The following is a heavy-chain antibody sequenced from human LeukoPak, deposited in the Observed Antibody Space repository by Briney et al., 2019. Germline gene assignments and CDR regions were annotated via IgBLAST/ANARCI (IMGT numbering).Heavy chain of an antibody. J-gene: IGHJ4*02. Sequence: PGRSLRLSCAASGFTFSSYGMHWVRQAPGKGLEWVAVIWYDGSNKYYADSVKGRFTISRDNSKNTLYPQMNSLRAEDTAVYYCAKDYYYDSSGPDYWGQGTLVTVSS. V-gene: IGHV3-33*06. CDR3: AKDYYYDSSGPDY. CDR1: GFTFSSYG. D-gene: IGHD3-22*01. CDR2: IWYDGSNK.